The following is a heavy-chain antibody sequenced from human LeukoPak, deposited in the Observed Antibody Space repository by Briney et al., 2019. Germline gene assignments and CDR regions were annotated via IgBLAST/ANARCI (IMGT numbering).Heavy chain of an antibody. Sequence: PSQTLSLTCTVSGGSISSGDYYWSWIRQPPGKGLEWIGYIYYSGSTYYNPSLKSRVTISVDTSKNQFSLKLSSVTAADTAVYYCARVFGMTAIRPYDYFDYWGQGTLVTVSS. V-gene: IGHV4-30-4*01. CDR2: IYYSGST. J-gene: IGHJ4*02. CDR3: ARVFGMTAIRPYDYFDY. D-gene: IGHD2-21*02. CDR1: GGSISSGDYY.